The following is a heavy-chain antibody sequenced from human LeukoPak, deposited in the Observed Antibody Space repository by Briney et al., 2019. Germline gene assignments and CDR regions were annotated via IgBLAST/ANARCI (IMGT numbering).Heavy chain of an antibody. J-gene: IGHJ6*03. CDR2: VYYSGST. V-gene: IGHV4-39*07. CDR1: GGSISSSSYS. CDR3: V. Sequence: SETLSLTCTVSGGSISSSSYSWGWTRQPPGKGLEWIGSVYYSGSTYYNPSLKSRVTISVDTSKNQFSLNRISVTAADTAYYMDVWGKRTTVTGSS.